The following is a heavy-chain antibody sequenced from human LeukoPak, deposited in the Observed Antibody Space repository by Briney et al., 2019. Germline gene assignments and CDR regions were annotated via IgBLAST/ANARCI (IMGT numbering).Heavy chain of an antibody. CDR1: GFTFDDYG. CDR2: INWNGGST. V-gene: IGHV3-20*04. Sequence: PGGSLRLSCAASGFTFDDYGMSWVRQAPGKGLEWVSGINWNGGSTGYADSVKGRFTISRDNAKNSLYLQMNSLRAEDTALYYCARDLERDYGDYHDAFDIWGQGTMVTVSS. J-gene: IGHJ3*02. CDR3: ARDLERDYGDYHDAFDI. D-gene: IGHD4-17*01.